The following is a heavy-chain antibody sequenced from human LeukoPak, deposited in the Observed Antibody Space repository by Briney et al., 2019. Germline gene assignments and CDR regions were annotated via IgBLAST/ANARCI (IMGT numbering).Heavy chain of an antibody. Sequence: GGSLRLSCAASGFTFSSYAMSWVRQAPGKGLEWVAVISYDGSNKYYADSVKGRFTISRDNSKNTLYLQMNSLRAEDTAVYYCAKDALKYSSSPDYWGQGTLVTVSS. CDR1: GFTFSSYA. CDR2: ISYDGSNK. J-gene: IGHJ4*02. CDR3: AKDALKYSSSPDY. D-gene: IGHD6-6*01. V-gene: IGHV3-30*18.